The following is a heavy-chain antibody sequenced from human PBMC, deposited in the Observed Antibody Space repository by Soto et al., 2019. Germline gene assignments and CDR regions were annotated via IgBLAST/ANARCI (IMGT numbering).Heavy chain of an antibody. CDR3: AILYQRDGIDY. D-gene: IGHD2-2*01. J-gene: IGHJ4*02. Sequence: KASETLSLTCTVSGGSVSSGSYYWSWIRQPPGKGLEWIGYIYYSGSTNYNPSLKSRVTISVDTSKNQFSLKLSPVTAADTAVYYCAILYQRDGIDYWGQGTLVTVPQ. V-gene: IGHV4-61*01. CDR2: IYYSGST. CDR1: GGSVSSGSYY.